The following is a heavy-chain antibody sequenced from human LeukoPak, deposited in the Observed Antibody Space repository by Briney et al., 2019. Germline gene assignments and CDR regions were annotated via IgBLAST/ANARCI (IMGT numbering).Heavy chain of an antibody. CDR3: AREEGSLWDSSGYYSLYYYGMDV. CDR2: ISAYNGNT. V-gene: IGHV1-18*01. Sequence: PGGSLRLSCAASGYTFTSYGISWVRQAPGQGLEWMGWISAYNGNTNYAQKLQGRVTMTTDTSTSTAYMELRSLRSDDTAVYYCAREEGSLWDSSGYYSLYYYGMDVWGQGTTVTVSS. D-gene: IGHD3-22*01. CDR1: GYTFTSYG. J-gene: IGHJ6*02.